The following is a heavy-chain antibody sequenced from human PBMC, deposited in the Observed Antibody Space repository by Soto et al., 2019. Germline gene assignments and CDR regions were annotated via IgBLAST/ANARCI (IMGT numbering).Heavy chain of an antibody. CDR2: IYYSGST. CDR3: ARDNKAVADDAFDI. Sequence: PSETLSLTCTVSGGSISSYYWSWIRQPPGKGLEWIGYIYYSGSTNYNPSLKSRVTISVDTSKNQFSLKLSSVTAADTAVYYCARDNKAVADDAFDIWGQGTMVTVSS. D-gene: IGHD6-19*01. V-gene: IGHV4-59*01. CDR1: GGSISSYY. J-gene: IGHJ3*02.